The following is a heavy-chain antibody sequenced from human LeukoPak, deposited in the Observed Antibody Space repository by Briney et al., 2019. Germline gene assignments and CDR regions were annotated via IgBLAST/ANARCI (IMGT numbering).Heavy chain of an antibody. Sequence: ASVKVSCKASGYTFSSYGISWVRQAPGQGLEWMGWISGYNGNTNYAQKFQGRATMTTDTSTSTAYMELRSLRSGDTAVYYCARAGYDILTLAPDPANDFWGQGTLVTVSS. D-gene: IGHD3-9*01. CDR2: ISGYNGNT. J-gene: IGHJ4*02. V-gene: IGHV1-18*01. CDR1: GYTFSSYG. CDR3: ARAGYDILTLAPDPANDF.